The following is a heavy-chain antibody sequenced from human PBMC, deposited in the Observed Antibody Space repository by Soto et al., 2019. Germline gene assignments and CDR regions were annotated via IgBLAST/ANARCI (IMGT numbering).Heavy chain of an antibody. CDR2: ISNDGTSE. CDR3: AGGSGSYYV. CDR1: GFTFSNFG. J-gene: IGHJ4*02. D-gene: IGHD1-26*01. Sequence: QVQVVESGGGVVHHEKSLRLSCAASGFTFSNFGMHWVRQAPGKGLEWVAVISNDGTSENYAQSVKGRFTISRDNSKNTLYLQMNSLRAEDTAVYYCAGGSGSYYVWGQGTLVTVSS. V-gene: IGHV3-30*03.